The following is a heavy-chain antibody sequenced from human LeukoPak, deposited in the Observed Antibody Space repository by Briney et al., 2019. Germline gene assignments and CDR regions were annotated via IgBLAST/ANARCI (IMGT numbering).Heavy chain of an antibody. CDR2: INPNSGGT. Sequence: ASVKVSCKASGYTFTGYYMHWARQAPGQGLEWMGWINPNSGGTNYAQKFQGRVTMTRDTSISTAYMELSRLRSDDTAVYYCASIRHRNDFWSGYSDYWGQGTLVTVSS. CDR3: ASIRHRNDFWSGYSDY. CDR1: GYTFTGYY. J-gene: IGHJ4*02. D-gene: IGHD3-3*01. V-gene: IGHV1-2*02.